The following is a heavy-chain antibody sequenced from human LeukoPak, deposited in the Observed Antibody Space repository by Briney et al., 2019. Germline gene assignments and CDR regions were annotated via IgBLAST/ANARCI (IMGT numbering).Heavy chain of an antibody. CDR3: ARGDRAVAGAWGWFDR. V-gene: IGHV4-4*07. J-gene: IGHJ5*02. CDR1: NVTISSYY. D-gene: IGHD6-19*01. Sequence: SETLSLTCTASNVTISSYYWSWIRQPAGKGLEWIGRIHASGSTNYNPSLKSRVTISVDTTKNQFSLKLISVTAADNAIYFCARGDRAVAGAWGWFDRWGQGTLVSVSS. CDR2: IHASGST.